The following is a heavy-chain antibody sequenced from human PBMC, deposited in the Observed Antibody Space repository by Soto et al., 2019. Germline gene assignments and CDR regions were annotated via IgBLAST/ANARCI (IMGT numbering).Heavy chain of an antibody. CDR1: GGSFSGYY. V-gene: IGHV4-34*01. CDR3: ARRWLRFSPTRGMDV. J-gene: IGHJ6*02. D-gene: IGHD5-12*01. Sequence: QVQLQQWGAGLLKPSETLSLTCAVYGGSFSGYYWSWIRQPPGKGLEWIGEINHSGSTNYNPSLKSRVTISVDTSKNQFSLKLSSVTAADTAVYYCARRWLRFSPTRGMDVWGQGTTVTVSS. CDR2: INHSGST.